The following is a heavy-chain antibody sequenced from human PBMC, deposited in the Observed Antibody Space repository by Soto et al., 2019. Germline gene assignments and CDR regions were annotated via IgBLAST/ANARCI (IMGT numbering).Heavy chain of an antibody. D-gene: IGHD2-2*01. Sequence: EVQLLESGGGLVQPGGSLRLSCAASGFTFSSYAMKWVRQAPGKGLEWVSLISDSGTLTYYADSVKGRFTISRDNSGNTLFLHMYSPRAEDTAVYYCARYIPGVRYYGMDVWGQGTTVTVSS. CDR3: ARYIPGVRYYGMDV. CDR2: ISDSGTLT. J-gene: IGHJ6*02. CDR1: GFTFSSYA. V-gene: IGHV3-23*01.